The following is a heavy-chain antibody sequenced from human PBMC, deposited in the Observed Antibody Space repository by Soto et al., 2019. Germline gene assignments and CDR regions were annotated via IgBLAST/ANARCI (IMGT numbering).Heavy chain of an antibody. D-gene: IGHD6-19*01. CDR1: GGSVSSYY. J-gene: IGHJ4*02. CDR2: FYYSGST. CDR3: ARGGWKLFDY. V-gene: IGHV4-59*02. Sequence: QVQLQESGPGLVKPSETLSLTCTVSGGSVSSYYWSWIRQPPGKGLEWIGCFYYSGSTNYNPSLKSRVTISVDTSKKQFSLKLSSVTAADTAVYYCARGGWKLFDYWGQGTLVTVSS.